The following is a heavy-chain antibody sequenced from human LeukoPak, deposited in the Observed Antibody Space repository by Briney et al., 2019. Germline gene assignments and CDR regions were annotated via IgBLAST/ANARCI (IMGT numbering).Heavy chain of an antibody. J-gene: IGHJ4*02. Sequence: ASVKVSCKPSGYTFTSYGISWVRQAPGQGLEWMGWISAYNGNTNYAQKLQGRVTMTTDTSTSTAYMELRSLRSDDTAVYYCASAYDSSGYYYYWGQGTLVTVSP. CDR2: ISAYNGNT. V-gene: IGHV1-18*01. CDR1: GYTFTSYG. CDR3: ASAYDSSGYYYY. D-gene: IGHD3-22*01.